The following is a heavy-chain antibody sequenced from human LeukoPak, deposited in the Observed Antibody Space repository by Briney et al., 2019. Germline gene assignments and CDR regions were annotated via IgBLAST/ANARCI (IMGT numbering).Heavy chain of an antibody. CDR3: ARDVRDYYGWVGAFDI. V-gene: IGHV3-7*01. Sequence: PGGSLRLSCAASGFTFSSYWMSWVRQAPGKGLEWVADIKQDGSEKYYVDSVKGRFTISRDNAKNSLYLQMNSLRAEDTAVYYCARDVRDYYGWVGAFDIWGQGTMVTVSS. J-gene: IGHJ3*02. CDR2: IKQDGSEK. CDR1: GFTFSSYW. D-gene: IGHD3-10*01.